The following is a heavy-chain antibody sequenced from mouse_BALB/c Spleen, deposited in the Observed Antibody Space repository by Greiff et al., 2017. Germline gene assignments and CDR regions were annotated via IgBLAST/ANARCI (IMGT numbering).Heavy chain of an antibody. CDR1: GYTFTEYI. CDR3: ARHEGEGPYGNYDAMDY. CDR2: FYPGSGSI. V-gene: IGHV1-62-2*01. J-gene: IGHJ4*01. D-gene: IGHD2-1*01. Sequence: QVQLKESGAELVKPGASVKLSCKASGYTFTEYIIHWVKQRSGQGLEWIGWFYPGSGSIKYNEKFKDKATLTADKSSSTVYMELSRLTSEDSAVYFCARHEGEGPYGNYDAMDYWGQGTSVTVSS.